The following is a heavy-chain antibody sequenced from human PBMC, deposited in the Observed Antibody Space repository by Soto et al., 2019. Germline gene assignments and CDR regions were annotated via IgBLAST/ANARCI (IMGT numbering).Heavy chain of an antibody. D-gene: IGHD3-22*01. CDR3: ARVRREYDNSGPVDY. V-gene: IGHV4-30-2*01. CDR1: GGSISSGDYS. Sequence: PSETLSLTCAVSGGSISSGDYSWNWIRQPPGKGLEWIGYIYYGGSTYYNPSLQSRVTMSLDRSRNQFSLKLNSVTAADTAVYYCARVRREYDNSGPVDYWGQGTLVTVSS. J-gene: IGHJ4*02. CDR2: IYYGGST.